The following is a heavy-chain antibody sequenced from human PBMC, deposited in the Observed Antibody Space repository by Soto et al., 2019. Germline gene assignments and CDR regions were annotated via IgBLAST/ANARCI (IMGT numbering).Heavy chain of an antibody. CDR2: IDPGDSNT. Sequence: GESLKISCKGSGYSFTNYWINWVRQMPGKGLGWMGRIDPGDSNTNYSPSFQGHVTISADKSISTAYLQWSSLRASDTAIYYCAKRKDASGSAYFFNGMDVLGQGTTVT. V-gene: IGHV5-10-1*01. J-gene: IGHJ6*02. CDR3: AKRKDASGSAYFFNGMDV. D-gene: IGHD3-10*01. CDR1: GYSFTNYW.